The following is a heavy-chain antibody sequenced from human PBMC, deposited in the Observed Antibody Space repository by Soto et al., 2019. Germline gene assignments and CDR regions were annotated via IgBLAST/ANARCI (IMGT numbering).Heavy chain of an antibody. V-gene: IGHV4-34*01. CDR3: ARGLLLWFGELLIGWFDP. CDR1: GGSFSGYY. D-gene: IGHD3-10*01. Sequence: PSETLSLTCAVYGGSFSGYYWSWIRQPPGKGLEWIGEINHSGSTNYNPSLKSRVTISVDTSKNQFSLKLSSVTAADTAVYYCARGLLLWFGELLIGWFDPWGQGPLVTVSS. CDR2: INHSGST. J-gene: IGHJ5*02.